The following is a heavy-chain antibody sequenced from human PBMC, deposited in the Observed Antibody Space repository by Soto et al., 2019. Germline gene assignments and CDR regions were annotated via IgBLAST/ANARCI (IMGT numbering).Heavy chain of an antibody. CDR3: AKAYGGSTRMITSYLDF. V-gene: IGHV3-23*01. CDR1: GITFRSHD. CDR2: ISGSGADT. Sequence: EVQLLESGGGLVQPGGSLRLSCAVSGITFRSHDLSWVRQAPGKGLEWVSGISGSGADTHYADSVKGRFTISRDNSKNTLSLQMSSLSADDTAVYYCAKAYGGSTRMITSYLDFWGRGTLVTVSS. D-gene: IGHD3-16*01. J-gene: IGHJ4*02.